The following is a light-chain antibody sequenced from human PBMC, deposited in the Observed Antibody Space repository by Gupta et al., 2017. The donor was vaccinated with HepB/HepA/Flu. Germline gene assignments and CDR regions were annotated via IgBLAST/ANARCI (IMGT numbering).Light chain of an antibody. CDR1: SSDIGGYKY. J-gene: IGLJ2*01. CDR3: SSYTASTRSVI. CDR2: DVS. V-gene: IGLV2-14*03. Sequence: QSALTQPASVSGFPGQSITMSCIGTSSDIGGYKYVSWYQQLPDKAPKLIIYDVSSRPSGVSIRFSGSKSAATASLTISGLQADDEADYYCSSYTASTRSVIFGGGTKLTVL.